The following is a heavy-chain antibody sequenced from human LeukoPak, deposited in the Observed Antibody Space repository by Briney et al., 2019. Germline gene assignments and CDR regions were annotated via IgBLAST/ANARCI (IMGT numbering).Heavy chain of an antibody. CDR1: GFTFSSYS. CDR2: ISSSSSTI. CDR3: GSFGGGNSAY. J-gene: IGHJ4*02. D-gene: IGHD4-23*01. V-gene: IGHV3-48*04. Sequence: PGGSLRLSCAASGFTFSSYSMNWVRQAPGKGLEWVSYISSSSSTIYYADSVKGRFTISRDNAKNSLYLQMNSLRAEDTALYYCGSFGGGNSAYWGQGTLVTVSS.